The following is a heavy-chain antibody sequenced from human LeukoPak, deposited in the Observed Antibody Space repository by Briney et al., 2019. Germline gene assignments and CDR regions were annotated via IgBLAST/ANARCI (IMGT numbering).Heavy chain of an antibody. CDR3: ANSSAAAGAY. V-gene: IGHV3-23*01. Sequence: ETLSLTCAVYGGSFSGYYWSWIRQPPGKGLEWVSAISGSGGSTYYADSVKGRFTISRDNSKNTLYLQMNSLRAEDTAVYYCANSSAAAGAYWGQGTLVTVSS. D-gene: IGHD6-13*01. CDR2: ISGSGGST. CDR1: GGSFSGYY. J-gene: IGHJ4*02.